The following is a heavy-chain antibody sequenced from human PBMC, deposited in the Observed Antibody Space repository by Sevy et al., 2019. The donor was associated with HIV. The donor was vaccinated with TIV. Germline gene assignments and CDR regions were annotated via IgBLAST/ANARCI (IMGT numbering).Heavy chain of an antibody. CDR1: GGSISSSSYY. V-gene: IGHV4-39*01. CDR2: ISYSGST. CDR3: ARRRGKRSFDY. J-gene: IGHJ4*02. Sequence: SETLSLTCTVSGGSISSSSYYWGWIRQPPGKGLEWIGSISYSGSTYYNPSLKSRVTISVDTSKNQFSLKLSSVTAADTAVYYCARRRGKRSFDYWGQGTLVTVSS. D-gene: IGHD3-16*01.